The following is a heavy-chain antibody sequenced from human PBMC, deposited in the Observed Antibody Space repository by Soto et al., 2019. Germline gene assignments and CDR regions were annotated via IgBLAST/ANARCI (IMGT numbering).Heavy chain of an antibody. J-gene: IGHJ6*03. V-gene: IGHV4-4*02. CDR3: ARALSWTKPYMDV. CDR2: IYHSGST. Sequence: PSETLSLTCAVSSGSISSSNWWSWVRQPPGKGLEWIGEIYHSGSTNYNPSLKSRVTISVDKSKNQFSLKLSSVTAADTAVYYCARALSWTKPYMDVWGKGTTVTVSS. CDR1: SGSISSSNW. D-gene: IGHD6-13*01.